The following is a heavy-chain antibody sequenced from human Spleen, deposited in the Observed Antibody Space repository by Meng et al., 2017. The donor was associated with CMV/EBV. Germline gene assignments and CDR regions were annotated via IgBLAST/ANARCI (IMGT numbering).Heavy chain of an antibody. J-gene: IGHJ6*02. CDR1: GFTFRSYA. V-gene: IGHV3-30*04. CDR2: ISYDGSNK. D-gene: IGHD2-15*01. Sequence: SCAASGFTFRSYAMHWVRQAPGKGLEWVAVISYDGSNKYYADSVKGRFTISRDNSKNTLYLQMNSLRAEDTAVYYCAREDCSGGSCYSGGYYYYGMDVWGQGTTVTVSS. CDR3: AREDCSGGSCYSGGYYYYGMDV.